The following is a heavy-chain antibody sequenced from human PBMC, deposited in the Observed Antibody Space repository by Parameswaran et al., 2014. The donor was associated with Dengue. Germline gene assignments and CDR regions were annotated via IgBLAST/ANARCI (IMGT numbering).Heavy chain of an antibody. J-gene: IGHJ6*03. D-gene: IGHD3-3*01. Sequence: WVRQAPGQGLEWMGIINPSGGSTSYAQKFQGRVTMTRDTSTSTVYMELSSLRSEDTAVYYCARDLYYDFWSGLGSYYYYYMDVW. CDR2: INPSGGST. CDR3: ARDLYYDFWSGLGSYYYYYMDV. V-gene: IGHV1-46*01.